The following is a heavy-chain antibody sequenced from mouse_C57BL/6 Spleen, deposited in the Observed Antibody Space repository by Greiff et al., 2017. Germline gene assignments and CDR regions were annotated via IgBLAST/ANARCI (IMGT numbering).Heavy chain of an antibody. J-gene: IGHJ1*03. D-gene: IGHD1-1*01. CDR2: ISYDGSN. V-gene: IGHV3-6*01. CDR1: GYSITSGYY. Sequence: EVKLQESGPGLVKPSQSLSLTCSVTGYSITSGYYWNWIRQFPGNKLEWMGYISYDGSNNYNPSLKNRISITRDTSKNQFFLKLNSVTTEDTATYCCARPHDYGSSYWYFDVWGTGTTVTVSS. CDR3: ARPHDYGSSYWYFDV.